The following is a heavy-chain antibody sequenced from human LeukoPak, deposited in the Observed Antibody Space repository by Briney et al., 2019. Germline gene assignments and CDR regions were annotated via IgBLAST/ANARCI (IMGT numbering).Heavy chain of an antibody. CDR3: ARTSFRAAAGNDY. CDR2: INHSGST. D-gene: IGHD6-25*01. J-gene: IGHJ4*02. CDR1: GGSFSGYY. V-gene: IGHV4-34*01. Sequence: SETLSLTCAVYGGSFSGYYWSWIRQPPGKGLEWIGEINHSGSTNYNPSLKSRVTISVDTSKNQFSLKLSSVTAADTAVYYCARTSFRAAAGNDYWGQGTLVTVSS.